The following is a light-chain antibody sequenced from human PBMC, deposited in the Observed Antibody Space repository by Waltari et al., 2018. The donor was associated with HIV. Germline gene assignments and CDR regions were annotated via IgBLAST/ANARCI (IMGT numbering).Light chain of an antibody. CDR3: SSYARGGSLL. V-gene: IGLV2-14*01. CDR1: DRDIAIYNS. Sequence: QSALTQPASVSGSPGQSITISCIGTDRDIAIYNSISWYHHPPDRHPILVIFDANSRPSGIPFLFSGSKSGKTASLTIAGLQADDEGVYYCSSYARGGSLLFGGGTTVTVL. CDR2: DAN. J-gene: IGLJ3*02.